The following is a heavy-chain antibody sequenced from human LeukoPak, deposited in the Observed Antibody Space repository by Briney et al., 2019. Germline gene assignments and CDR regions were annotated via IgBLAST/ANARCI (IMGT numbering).Heavy chain of an antibody. D-gene: IGHD3-3*01. CDR3: ARGGGDFWSGYYIERAPFDY. CDR1: GYTFTSYA. J-gene: IGHJ4*02. Sequence: ASVKVSCKASGYTFTSYAISWVRQAPGQGLEWMGGIIPIFGTANYAQKFQGRVTITADKSTSTAYMELSSLRSEDTAVYYCARGGGDFWSGYYIERAPFDYWGQGTLVTVSS. CDR2: IIPIFGTA. V-gene: IGHV1-69*06.